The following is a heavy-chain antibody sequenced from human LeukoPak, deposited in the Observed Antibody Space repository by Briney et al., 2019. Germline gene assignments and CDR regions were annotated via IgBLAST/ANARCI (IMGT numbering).Heavy chain of an antibody. CDR2: ISGSGGST. Sequence: GGSLRLSCAASGVTFSSYAMSWVRQAPGKGLEWVSAISGSGGSTYYADSVKGRFTISRDNSENTLYLQMNSLRAEDTAVYYCAKEGSYYYGMDVWSQGTTVTVSS. CDR1: GVTFSSYA. J-gene: IGHJ6*02. CDR3: AKEGSYYYGMDV. V-gene: IGHV3-23*01.